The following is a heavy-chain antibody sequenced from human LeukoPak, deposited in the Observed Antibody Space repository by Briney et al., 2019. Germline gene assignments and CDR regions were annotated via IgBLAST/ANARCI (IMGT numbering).Heavy chain of an antibody. CDR3: AKDRGGTMVRGVKVFDY. D-gene: IGHD3-10*01. Sequence: GGSLRLSCAASGFTFSNSWMSWVRQAPGKGLEWVANIKQDGGEKYYVDSVKGRFTISRDNAKNSLYLQMNSLRAEDTAVYYCAKDRGGTMVRGVKVFDYWGQGTLVTVSS. CDR2: IKQDGGEK. J-gene: IGHJ4*02. V-gene: IGHV3-7*03. CDR1: GFTFSNSW.